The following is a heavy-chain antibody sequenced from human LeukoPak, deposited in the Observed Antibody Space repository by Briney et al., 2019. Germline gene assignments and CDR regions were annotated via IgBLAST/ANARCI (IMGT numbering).Heavy chain of an antibody. CDR2: IYYSGST. V-gene: IGHV4-59*01. CDR3: ARENSGSYFDY. CDR1: GVSISSYY. D-gene: IGHD1-26*01. J-gene: IGHJ4*02. Sequence: PSETLSLTCTVSGVSISSYYWSWIRQPPGKGLEWIGYIYYSGSTNYNPSLKSRVTISVDTSKNQFSLKLSSVTAADTAVYYCARENSGSYFDYWGQGTLVTVSS.